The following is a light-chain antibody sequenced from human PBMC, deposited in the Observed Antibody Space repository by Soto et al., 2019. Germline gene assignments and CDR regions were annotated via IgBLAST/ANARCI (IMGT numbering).Light chain of an antibody. J-gene: IGKJ1*01. CDR1: QNVASN. CDR3: QQYNSWPRT. CDR2: GAS. Sequence: EIVMTQSPVTLSASPGESATLSCRASQNVASNLAWYQQNPGQAPRLLIYGASARATGIPARFSGGGFGTEFTLTISSLQSEDFAVYYCQQYNSWPRTFGQGTKV. V-gene: IGKV3-15*01.